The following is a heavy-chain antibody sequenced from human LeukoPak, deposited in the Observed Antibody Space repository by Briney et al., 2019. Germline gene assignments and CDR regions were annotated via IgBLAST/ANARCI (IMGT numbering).Heavy chain of an antibody. D-gene: IGHD3-22*01. CDR3: ARGEHYYDSSGYYPLDP. V-gene: IGHV4-34*01. Sequence: PSETLSLTCAVYGGSFSGYYWSWIRQPPGKGLEWIGEINHSGSTNYNPSLKSRVTISVDTSKDQFSLKLSSVTAADTAVYYCARGEHYYDSSGYYPLDPWGQGTLVTVSS. CDR1: GGSFSGYY. CDR2: INHSGST. J-gene: IGHJ5*02.